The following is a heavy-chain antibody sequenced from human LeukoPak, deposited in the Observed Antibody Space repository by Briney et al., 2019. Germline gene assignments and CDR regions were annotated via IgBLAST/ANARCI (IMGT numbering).Heavy chain of an antibody. Sequence: PSETLSLTCTVSGGSISSSTSGWGWYWGWIRQPPGKGLEWIGSIYYSGSTYYNPSLKSRVTISVDTSKTQFSLKVTSVTAADTAVYYCARDWHPPIESRGSYWYFDLWGRGTLVTVSS. CDR2: IYYSGST. CDR3: ARDWHPPIESRGSYWYFDL. V-gene: IGHV4-39*07. J-gene: IGHJ2*01. D-gene: IGHD3-22*01. CDR1: GGSISSSTSGWGWY.